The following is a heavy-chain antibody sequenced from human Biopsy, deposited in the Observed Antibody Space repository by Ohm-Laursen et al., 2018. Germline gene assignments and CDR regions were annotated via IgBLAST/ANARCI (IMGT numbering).Heavy chain of an antibody. CDR1: GYTFTNYG. D-gene: IGHD3-3*01. V-gene: IGHV1-18*01. Sequence: SVKVSCKASGYTFTNYGISWVRQAPGQGLEWMGWISPYNGGTDYAQKLQGRVTMTTDTSTSTAYMDLRSLRSDDTAVYYCARDRWPHVTLLGLVVFDFWGQGTLVIVSS. CDR2: ISPYNGGT. CDR3: ARDRWPHVTLLGLVVFDF. J-gene: IGHJ4*02.